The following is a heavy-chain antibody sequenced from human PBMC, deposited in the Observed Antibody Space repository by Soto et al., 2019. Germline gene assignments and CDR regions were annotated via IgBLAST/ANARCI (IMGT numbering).Heavy chain of an antibody. Sequence: QITLKESGPTLVKPTQTLTLTCTFSGVSLSTSGVGVGWIRQPPGKALEWLALIYWDDDKRYSPSLKSRLTITKDTSKNQVVLTMTNMDPVDTATYYCAHSTSTRHYDFWSGPRPDVWGQGTTVTVSS. CDR1: GVSLSTSGVG. V-gene: IGHV2-5*02. D-gene: IGHD3-3*01. CDR2: IYWDDDK. CDR3: AHSTSTRHYDFWSGPRPDV. J-gene: IGHJ6*02.